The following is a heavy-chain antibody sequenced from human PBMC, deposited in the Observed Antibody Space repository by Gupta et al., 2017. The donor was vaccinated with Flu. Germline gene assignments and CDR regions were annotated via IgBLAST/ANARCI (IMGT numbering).Heavy chain of an antibody. J-gene: IGHJ4*02. V-gene: IGHV3-21*01. CDR2: ISSSSKYI. CDR3: ARAWDVTVAGTFDY. D-gene: IGHD6-19*01. CDR1: GFPFSTYG. Sequence: EVQLVESGGGLVKPGGYLRLSCSSSGFPFSTYGMTWVRQAPGKGLGWVSSISSSSKYIYYADSVKGRFPISRHNANNSLYLQMNSLRAEDTAVYYWARAWDVTVAGTFDYWGQGTLVTVSS.